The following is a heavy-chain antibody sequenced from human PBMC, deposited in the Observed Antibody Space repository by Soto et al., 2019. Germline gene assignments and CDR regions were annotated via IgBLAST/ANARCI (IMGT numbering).Heavy chain of an antibody. J-gene: IGHJ6*02. V-gene: IGHV3-33*01. CDR2: IWYDGSNK. CDR3: ARLGRVVVVPDYYSGMGV. CDR1: GFTLSSYG. Sequence: PGGALRLSCAASGFTLSSYGMHWVRQAPGKGLEWVAVIWYDGSNKYYADSVKGRFTISRDNSKNTLYLQMNSLRAEDTAVYYCARLGRVVVVPDYYSGMGVWGQGTTVTVSS. D-gene: IGHD2-2*01.